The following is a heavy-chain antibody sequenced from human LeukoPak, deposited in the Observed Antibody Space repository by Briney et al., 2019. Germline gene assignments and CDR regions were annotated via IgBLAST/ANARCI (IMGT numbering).Heavy chain of an antibody. CDR3: ARITLTGPYGMDV. CDR2: ISSSSNYI. D-gene: IGHD3-9*01. CDR1: GFTFSSYW. V-gene: IGHV3-21*01. J-gene: IGHJ6*02. Sequence: KSGRSLRLSCAASGFTFSSYWMHWVRQAPGKGLEWVSAISSSSNYIYYADSLKGRFTISRDNAKNSLYLQMTSLRAEDTAVYYCARITLTGPYGMDVWGQGTTVTVSS.